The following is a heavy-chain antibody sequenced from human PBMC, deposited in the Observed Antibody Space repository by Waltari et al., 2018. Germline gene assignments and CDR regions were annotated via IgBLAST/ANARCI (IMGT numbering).Heavy chain of an antibody. CDR1: GGTFSSYA. J-gene: IGHJ4*02. D-gene: IGHD1-7*01. Sequence: QVQLVQSGAEVKKPGSSVKVSCKASGGTFSSYAISWVRQAPGQGLEWIGGCNPIFGTANYAQKFQGRVTITADESTVTAYMELSSLRSEDTAVYYCARDVTGTTDFDYWGQGTLVTVSS. V-gene: IGHV1-69*01. CDR2: CNPIFGTA. CDR3: ARDVTGTTDFDY.